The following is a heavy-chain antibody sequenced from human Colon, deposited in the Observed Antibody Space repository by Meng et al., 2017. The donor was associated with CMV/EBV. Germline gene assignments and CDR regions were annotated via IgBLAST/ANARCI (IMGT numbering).Heavy chain of an antibody. Sequence: ASVKVSCKASGYTFTGYYIHWVRQAPGQGLEWMGWINPNSGGRNFAQQFQGRVSMTRDTSINTAYMELTGLTSDDTAVYYCARGDLVRLFSYYYGMDVWGQGTTVTVSS. V-gene: IGHV1-2*02. CDR2: INPNSGGR. J-gene: IGHJ6*02. CDR3: ARGDLVRLFSYYYGMDV. D-gene: IGHD3-22*01. CDR1: GYTFTGYY.